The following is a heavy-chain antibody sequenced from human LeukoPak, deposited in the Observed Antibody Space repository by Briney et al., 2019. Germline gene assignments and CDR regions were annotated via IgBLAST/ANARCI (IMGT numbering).Heavy chain of an antibody. V-gene: IGHV1-8*01. J-gene: IGHJ6*02. D-gene: IGHD2-21*02. CDR3: ARVPSIRLVTPGRYYGMDV. CDR1: GYTFTSYD. CDR2: MNPNSGNT. Sequence: VASVKVSCKASGYTFTSYDINWVRQATGQGLEWMGWMNPNSGNTGYAQKFQRRVTMTRNTSISTAYMELSSLRSEDTAVYYCARVPSIRLVTPGRYYGMDVWGQGTTVTVSS.